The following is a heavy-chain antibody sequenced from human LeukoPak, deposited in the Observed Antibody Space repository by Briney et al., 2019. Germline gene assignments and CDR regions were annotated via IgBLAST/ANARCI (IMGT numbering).Heavy chain of an antibody. CDR1: GGSISSYY. CDR3: ARSLLAARAYYYYYYMDV. CDR2: IYTSGST. J-gene: IGHJ6*03. D-gene: IGHD2-21*01. Sequence: SETLSLTCTVSGGSISSYYWSWIRQPPGKGLEWIGYIYTSGSTNYNPSLKSRVTISVDTSKNQFSLKLSSETAADTAVYYCARSLLAARAYYYYYYMDVWGKGTTVTVSS. V-gene: IGHV4-4*09.